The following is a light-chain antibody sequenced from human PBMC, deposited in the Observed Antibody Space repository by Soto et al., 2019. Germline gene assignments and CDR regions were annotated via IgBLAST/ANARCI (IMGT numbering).Light chain of an antibody. J-gene: IGLJ2*01. CDR3: GTWDSSLSAVV. V-gene: IGLV1-51*01. CDR1: SSNIGNNY. Sequence: QSVLTQPPSVSAAPGQRVTISCSGSSSNIGNNYVSWYQHLPGTAPRLLIYDNNKRPSGIPDRFSGSKSGTSATLGITGLQTGDEADYYWGTWDSSLSAVVFGGGTKLTVL. CDR2: DNN.